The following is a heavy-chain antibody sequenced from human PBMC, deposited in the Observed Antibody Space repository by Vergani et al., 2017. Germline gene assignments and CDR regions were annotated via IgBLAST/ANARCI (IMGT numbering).Heavy chain of an antibody. Sequence: QVQLQESGPGLVKPSQTLSLTCTVSGGSISSGSYYWSWIRQPAGKGLEWIGRIYTSGSTNSNPSLKSRVTISVDTSKNQFSLKLSSVTAADTAVYYCARGPPYYYGMDVWGQGTTVTVSS. CDR2: IYTSGST. J-gene: IGHJ6*02. CDR1: GGSISSGSYY. CDR3: ARGPPYYYGMDV. V-gene: IGHV4-61*02.